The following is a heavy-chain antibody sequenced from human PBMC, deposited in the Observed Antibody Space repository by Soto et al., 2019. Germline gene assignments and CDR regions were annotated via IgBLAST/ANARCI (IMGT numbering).Heavy chain of an antibody. D-gene: IGHD2-15*01. Sequence: QVQLEQSGAEVKKPGSSVKVSCKASGGTFSSYTISWVRQAPGQGLEWMGRIIPILGIANYAQKFQGRVTITADKSTSTAYMELSSLRSEDTAVYYCARDVRYCSGGSCYSWDVWGKGTTVTVSS. CDR1: GGTFSSYT. CDR3: ARDVRYCSGGSCYSWDV. CDR2: IIPILGIA. J-gene: IGHJ6*04. V-gene: IGHV1-69*08.